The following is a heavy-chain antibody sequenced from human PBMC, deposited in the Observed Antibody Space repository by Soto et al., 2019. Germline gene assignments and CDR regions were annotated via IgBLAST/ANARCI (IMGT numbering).Heavy chain of an antibody. CDR1: GYDYVTYA. Sequence: QAQLGQSGAEVEKPGASVNVSCKASGYDYVTYAITWVRQRPGQGLEWMGWISTLNGNTNYAHNFQGRVTMPTDTSTRILHLELRSRPSDATAVYYCARRVKVWLPDYYGVDVWGQGNTVTVSS. CDR3: ARRVKVWLPDYYGVDV. V-gene: IGHV1-18*01. J-gene: IGHJ6*02. D-gene: IGHD2-8*01. CDR2: ISTLNGNT.